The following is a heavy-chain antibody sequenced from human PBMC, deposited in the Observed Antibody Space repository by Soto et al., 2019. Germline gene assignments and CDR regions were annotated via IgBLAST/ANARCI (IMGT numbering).Heavy chain of an antibody. CDR3: ARYEQLERTFDY. CDR1: GFTFSSYA. V-gene: IGHV3-30-3*01. Sequence: QVQLVESGGGVVQPGRSLRLSCAASGFTFSSYAMHWVRQAPGKGLEWGAVISYDGSNKYYADSVKGRFTISRDNSKNTLYLQMNSLRAEDTAVYYCARYEQLERTFDYWGQGTLVTVSS. CDR2: ISYDGSNK. D-gene: IGHD1-1*01. J-gene: IGHJ4*02.